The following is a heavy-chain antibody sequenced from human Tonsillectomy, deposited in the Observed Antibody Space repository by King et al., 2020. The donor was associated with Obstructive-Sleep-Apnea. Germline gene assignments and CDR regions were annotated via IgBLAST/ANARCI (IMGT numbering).Heavy chain of an antibody. V-gene: IGHV3-74*01. Sequence: VQLVESGGGLVQPGGSLRLSCAASGFTFSRYWLHWVRQAPGQGLVWASRINSDGSSPSYADSVTGRFTISRDNAKNTPSLQMNSLRAEDTAVYYCAREREYSSSWLEPFDYWGQGTLVTVSS. D-gene: IGHD6-13*01. CDR1: GFTFSRYW. CDR3: AREREYSSSWLEPFDY. CDR2: INSDGSSP. J-gene: IGHJ4*02.